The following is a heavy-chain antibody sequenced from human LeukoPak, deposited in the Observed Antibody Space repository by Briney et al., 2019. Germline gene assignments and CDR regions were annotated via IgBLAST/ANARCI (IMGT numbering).Heavy chain of an antibody. CDR1: GFTFSSYG. V-gene: IGHV3-30*02. CDR3: AKDSLYSSSWGNFDY. CDR2: IRYDGGNK. D-gene: IGHD6-13*01. J-gene: IGHJ4*02. Sequence: GGSLRLSCAASGFTFSSYGMHWVRQAPGKGLEGVAFIRYDGGNKYYADSVKGRFTISRDNSKNTLYLQMNSLRAEDTAVYYCAKDSLYSSSWGNFDYWGQGTLVTVSS.